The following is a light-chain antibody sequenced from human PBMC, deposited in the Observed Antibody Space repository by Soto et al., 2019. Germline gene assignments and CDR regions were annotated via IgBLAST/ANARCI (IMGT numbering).Light chain of an antibody. V-gene: IGKV3-20*01. CDR1: QSVSSSY. CDR2: GAS. Sequence: EIVLTHSPGTLSLSPGERATLSCRASQSVSSSYLAWYQQKPGQAPRLLIYGASSRTTGIPDRFSGSGSGTDFTLTISRLEPEDFAVYYCQYYGSSPTWTFGQGTKVDIK. CDR3: QYYGSSPTWT. J-gene: IGKJ1*01.